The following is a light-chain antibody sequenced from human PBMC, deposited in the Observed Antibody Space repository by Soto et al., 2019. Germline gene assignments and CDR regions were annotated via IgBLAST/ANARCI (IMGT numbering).Light chain of an antibody. CDR3: CSYSETRTLL. CDR2: EGT. CDR1: RNDVGSYNL. Sequence: QSVLTQPASVSGSPGQSITISCTGTRNDVGSYNLVSWYQHHPGKAPKLIIYEGTKRPSGVSNRFSGSKSGNTASLSISGLQAEDEADYYCCSYSETRTLLFGGGTKLTVL. V-gene: IGLV2-23*01. J-gene: IGLJ2*01.